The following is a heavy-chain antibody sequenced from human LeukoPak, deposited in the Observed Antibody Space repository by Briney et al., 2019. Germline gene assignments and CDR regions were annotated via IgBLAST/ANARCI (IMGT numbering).Heavy chain of an antibody. D-gene: IGHD3-10*01. J-gene: IGHJ4*02. CDR3: AKSDCGSDGCKLLNY. CDR1: GFVFSHYT. CDR2: INGSGDVT. V-gene: IGHV3-23*01. Sequence: SGGSLRLSCAVSGFVFSHYTMTWVRQGPGKGLEWVSSINGSGDVTLYADSVMGRFTISRDNAKNTMSLQMNNLRAEDTAVYYCAKSDCGSDGCKLLNYWGQGTLVTASS.